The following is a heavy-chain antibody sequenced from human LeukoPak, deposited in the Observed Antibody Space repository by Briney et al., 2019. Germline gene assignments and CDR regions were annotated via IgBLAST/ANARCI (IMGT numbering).Heavy chain of an antibody. CDR2: IPPIFGTT. D-gene: IGHD2-15*01. CDR1: GGTFSNYA. V-gene: IGHV1-69*06. CDR3: ARDGRGGRENWFDP. J-gene: IGHJ5*02. Sequence: SVKVSCKASGGTFSNYAFSWVRQAPGQGLEWMGRIPPIFGTTNYAQNFQGRVTITADKYPRTVYMELRSLRSEDTAVYYCARDGRGGRENWFDPWGQGTLVTVSS.